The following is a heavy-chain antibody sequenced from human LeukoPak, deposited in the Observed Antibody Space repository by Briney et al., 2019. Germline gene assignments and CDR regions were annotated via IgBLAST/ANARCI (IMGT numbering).Heavy chain of an antibody. CDR3: ASPGYCSGSICYSGYFQH. CDR1: GGSISSYY. D-gene: IGHD2-15*01. V-gene: IGHV4-59*01. J-gene: IGHJ1*01. Sequence: PSETLSLTCTVSGGSISSYYWSWIRQPPGKGLEWIGYIYYSGSTNYNPSLKSRVTISVDTSKNQFSLKLSSVTAADTAVYYCASPGYCSGSICYSGYFQHWGQGTLVTVSS. CDR2: IYYSGST.